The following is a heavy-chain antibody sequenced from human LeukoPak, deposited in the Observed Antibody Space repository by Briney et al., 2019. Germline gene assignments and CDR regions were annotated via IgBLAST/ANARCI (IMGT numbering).Heavy chain of an antibody. V-gene: IGHV3-23*01. CDR2: ISGSGGST. D-gene: IGHD2-2*02. J-gene: IGHJ4*02. CDR1: GFTFSSYA. Sequence: PGGSLRLSCAASGFTFSSYAMSWVRQAPGKGLEWVSAISGSGGSTYYADSVKGRLTISRDNSKNTLYLQMNSLRAEDTAVYYCASTRTVVVPAAISYDYWGQGTLVTVSS. CDR3: ASTRTVVVPAAISYDY.